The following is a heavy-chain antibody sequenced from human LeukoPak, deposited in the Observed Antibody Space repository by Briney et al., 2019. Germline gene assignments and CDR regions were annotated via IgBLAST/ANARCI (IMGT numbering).Heavy chain of an antibody. CDR2: ISSSSSNI. CDR1: GFTFSSYS. Sequence: GGSLRLSCAASGFTFSSYSMNWVRQAPGKGLEWVSSISSSSSNIYYADSVKGRFTISRDNAKNSLYLQMNSLRVEDTAVYYCAIPSGGGQILYALFDYWGQGTLVTVSS. J-gene: IGHJ4*02. CDR3: AIPSGGGQILYALFDY. D-gene: IGHD2-8*01. V-gene: IGHV3-21*01.